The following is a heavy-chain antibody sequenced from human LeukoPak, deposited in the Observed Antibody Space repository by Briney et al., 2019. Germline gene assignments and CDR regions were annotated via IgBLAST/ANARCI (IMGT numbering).Heavy chain of an antibody. CDR3: ALGDYGVPSAESDY. CDR2: IIPILGIA. J-gene: IGHJ4*02. V-gene: IGHV1-69*04. CDR1: GGTFSSYA. D-gene: IGHD4-17*01. Sequence: SVKVSCKASGGTFSSYAISWVRQAPGQGLEWMGRIIPILGIANYAQKFQGRVTITADKSTSTAYMELSSLRSEDTAVYYCALGDYGVPSAESDYWGQGTLVTVSS.